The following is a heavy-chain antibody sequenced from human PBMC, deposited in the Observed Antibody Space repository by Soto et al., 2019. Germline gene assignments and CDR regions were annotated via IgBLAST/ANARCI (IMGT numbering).Heavy chain of an antibody. V-gene: IGHV1-18*04. CDR1: GYTFTSYG. Sequence: ASVKVSCKASGYTFTSYGISWVRQAPGQGLEWMGWISAYNGNTNYAQKLQGRVTMTTDTSTSTAYMELRSLRSDDTAVYYCARDRPISRQLVLEYSWFDPWGQGTLVTVSS. J-gene: IGHJ5*02. D-gene: IGHD6-13*01. CDR2: ISAYNGNT. CDR3: ARDRPISRQLVLEYSWFDP.